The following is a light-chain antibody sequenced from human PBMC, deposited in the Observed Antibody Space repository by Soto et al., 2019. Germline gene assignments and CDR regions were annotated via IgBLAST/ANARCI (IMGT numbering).Light chain of an antibody. CDR2: GAS. J-gene: IGKJ3*01. CDR3: QQYGSSPFT. Sequence: EIVLTQSPGTLSLSPGERATLSCRASQSVSSSYLAWYQQRPGQPPRLLIYGASSRATDIPDRFIGSGSGTEFTLTIARLAPEDFAMYYCQQYGSSPFTFGPGTKVDI. CDR1: QSVSSSY. V-gene: IGKV3-20*01.